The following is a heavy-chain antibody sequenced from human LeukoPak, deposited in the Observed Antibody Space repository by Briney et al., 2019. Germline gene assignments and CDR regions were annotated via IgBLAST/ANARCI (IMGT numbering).Heavy chain of an antibody. CDR1: GFTFSSYA. J-gene: IGHJ6*03. CDR3: ARVLRYFDWSLGYMDV. Sequence: GGSLRLSCAVSGFTFSSYAMSWVRQAPGKGLEWVSYISRSSTTIYYADSVKGRFTISRDNSKKSLYLQMNSLRAEDTAVYYCARVLRYFDWSLGYMDVWGKGTTVTISS. D-gene: IGHD3-9*01. V-gene: IGHV3-48*04. CDR2: ISRSSTTI.